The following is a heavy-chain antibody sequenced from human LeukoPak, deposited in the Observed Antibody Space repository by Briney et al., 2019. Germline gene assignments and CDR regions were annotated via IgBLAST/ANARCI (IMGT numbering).Heavy chain of an antibody. CDR2: TYYRSKWYN. D-gene: IGHD5-18*01. Sequence: SQTLSLTCAISGDSVSSNSAAWNWIRQSPSRGLEWLGRTYYRSKWYNDYAVSVKSRITINPDTSKNQFSLQLNSVTPEDAAVYYCARDRGHSYGLPLYYYYYYMDVWGKGTTVTVSS. CDR1: GDSVSSNSAA. J-gene: IGHJ6*03. CDR3: ARDRGHSYGLPLYYYYYYMDV. V-gene: IGHV6-1*01.